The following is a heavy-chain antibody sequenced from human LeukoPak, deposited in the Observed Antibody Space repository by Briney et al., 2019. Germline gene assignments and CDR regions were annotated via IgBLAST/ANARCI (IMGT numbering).Heavy chain of an antibody. CDR1: GFTFINYW. CDR2: INEDGSQT. Sequence: GSLRLSCAASGFTFINYWMDWVRQAPGKGLEWVANINEDGSQTNYVDSVKGRFTISRDNAKNSLYLQMTSLGAEDTALYYCARNRGWQTFDFWGQGTLVTVSS. V-gene: IGHV3-7*01. CDR3: ARNRGWQTFDF. J-gene: IGHJ4*02.